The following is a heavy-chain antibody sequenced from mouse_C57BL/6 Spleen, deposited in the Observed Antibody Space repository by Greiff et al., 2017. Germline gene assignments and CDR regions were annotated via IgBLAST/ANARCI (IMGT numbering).Heavy chain of an antibody. CDR1: GYTFTSYW. CDR2: IHPNSGST. CDR3: ARVQGFAY. D-gene: IGHD6-1*01. V-gene: IGHV1-64*01. Sequence: QVQLQQPGAELVKPGASVKLSCKASGYTFTSYWMHWVKQRPGQGLEWIGMIHPNSGSTNYNEKFKSKATLTVYKSSSTAYMQLSSLTAEDAAVYYCARVQGFAYWGQGTLVTVSA. J-gene: IGHJ3*01.